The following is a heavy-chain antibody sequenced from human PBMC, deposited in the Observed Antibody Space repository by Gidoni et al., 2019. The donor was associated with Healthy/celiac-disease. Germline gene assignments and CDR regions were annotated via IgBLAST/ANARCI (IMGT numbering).Heavy chain of an antibody. Sequence: EVQLLESGGGLVQPGGSLRLSCAASGFPFLRYAMNWVRQAPGKGLEWVSAISGSGGSTYYADSVKGRFTISRDNSKNTLYLQMNSLRAEDTAVYYCAKSWGGVTNGMDVWGQGTTVTVSS. V-gene: IGHV3-23*01. CDR2: ISGSGGST. CDR1: GFPFLRYA. J-gene: IGHJ6*02. CDR3: AKSWGGVTNGMDV. D-gene: IGHD4-4*01.